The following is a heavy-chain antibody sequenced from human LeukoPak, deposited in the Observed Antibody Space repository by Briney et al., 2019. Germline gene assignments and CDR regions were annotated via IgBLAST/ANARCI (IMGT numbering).Heavy chain of an antibody. CDR2: ISSSSSYI. V-gene: IGHV3-21*01. Sequence: PGGSQRLSCAASGFTFSSYSMNWVRQAPGKGLEWVSSISSSSSYIYYADSLKGRFTISRDNAKNSLYLQMNSLRAEDTAVYYCARNYYDILTGYHPLDYWGQGTLVTVSS. J-gene: IGHJ4*02. D-gene: IGHD3-9*01. CDR3: ARNYYDILTGYHPLDY. CDR1: GFTFSSYS.